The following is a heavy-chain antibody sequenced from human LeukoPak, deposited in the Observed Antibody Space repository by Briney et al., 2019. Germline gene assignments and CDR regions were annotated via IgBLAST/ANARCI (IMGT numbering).Heavy chain of an antibody. D-gene: IGHD3-3*01. CDR3: ARSPRKDDFWSGYYPNWFDP. CDR2: IYHSGST. CDR1: GGSLSSGGYS. J-gene: IGHJ5*02. V-gene: IGHV4-30-2*01. Sequence: SQTLSLTCAVSGGSLSSGGYSWSWIRQPPGTGLEWIGYIYHSGSTYYNPSLKSRVTISVDRSKNQFTLKLSSVTAADTAVYYCARSPRKDDFWSGYYPNWFDPWGQGTLVTVSS.